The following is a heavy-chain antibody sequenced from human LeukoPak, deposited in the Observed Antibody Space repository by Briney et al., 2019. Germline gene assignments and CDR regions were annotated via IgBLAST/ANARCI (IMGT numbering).Heavy chain of an antibody. D-gene: IGHD6-19*01. CDR2: IYPGDSDT. CDR3: ARRAVADSSDY. J-gene: IGHJ4*02. Sequence: GESLKISCKGSGYSFTSYWIGWVRQMPGKGLEWVGIIYPGDSDTTYSPSFQGQVTFSADKSISTAYLQWTSLKASDTATYYCARRAVADSSDYWGQGTLVTVSS. V-gene: IGHV5-51*01. CDR1: GYSFTSYW.